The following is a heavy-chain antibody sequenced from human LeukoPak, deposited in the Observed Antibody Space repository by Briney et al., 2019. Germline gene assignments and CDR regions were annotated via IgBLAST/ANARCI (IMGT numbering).Heavy chain of an antibody. D-gene: IGHD2-2*02. CDR2: IKQDGSEK. V-gene: IGHV3-7*01. CDR1: GFTFSSYW. Sequence: GGSLRLSCAASGFTFSSYWMSWVRQAPGKGLEWVANIKQDGSEKYYVDSVKGRFTISRDNSKNTLYLQMNSLRAEDTAVYYCAKVDRYCSSTSCYTGYYYYYMDVWGKGTTVTVSS. CDR3: AKVDRYCSSTSCYTGYYYYYMDV. J-gene: IGHJ6*03.